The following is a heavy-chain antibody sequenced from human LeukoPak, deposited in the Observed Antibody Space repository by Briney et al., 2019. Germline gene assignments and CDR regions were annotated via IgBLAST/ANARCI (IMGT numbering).Heavy chain of an antibody. D-gene: IGHD5-18*01. CDR2: ISSSGSTI. Sequence: GGSLRLSCAASGFTFSSYGMTWVRQAPGKGLEWVSYISSSGSTIYYADSVKGRFTISRDNAKNPLYLQMNSLRAEDTAVYYCARTARHLDYWGQGTLVTVSS. CDR1: GFTFSSYG. CDR3: ARTARHLDY. J-gene: IGHJ4*02. V-gene: IGHV3-48*04.